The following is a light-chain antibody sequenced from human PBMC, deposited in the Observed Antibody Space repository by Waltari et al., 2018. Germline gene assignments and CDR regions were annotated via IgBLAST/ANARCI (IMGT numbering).Light chain of an antibody. CDR2: GAF. V-gene: IGKV3-15*01. CDR1: QSINSN. J-gene: IGKJ5*01. Sequence: VLMTQSPPTLSLSPGDKATLSCMASQSINSNLAWYQQKPGQAPRLLIYGAFTRATGVPGRFSGSGSGTDFTLTISGLRSEDFAVYYCQQYDKWPPITFGQGTRLEIK. CDR3: QQYDKWPPIT.